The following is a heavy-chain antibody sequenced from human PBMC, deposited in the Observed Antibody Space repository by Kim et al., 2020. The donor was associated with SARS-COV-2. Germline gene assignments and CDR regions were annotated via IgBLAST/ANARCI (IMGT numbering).Heavy chain of an antibody. J-gene: IGHJ3*02. CDR1: SGSISSGGYY. Sequence: SETLSLTCTVSSGSISSGGYYWSWIRQHPGKGLEWIGYIYYSGSTYYNPSLKSRFTISVDTSKNQFSLKLSSVTAADTAVYYCARASITIIVVQAFDIWGQGTMVTVSS. V-gene: IGHV4-31*03. CDR2: IYYSGST. D-gene: IGHD3-22*01. CDR3: ARASITIIVVQAFDI.